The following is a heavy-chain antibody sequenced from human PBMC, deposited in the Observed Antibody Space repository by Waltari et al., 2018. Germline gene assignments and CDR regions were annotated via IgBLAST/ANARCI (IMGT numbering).Heavy chain of an antibody. Sequence: QVQLVESGGGVVQPGRSLRLSCAASGFTFSSYARHWVRQAPGKGLEWVAVISYDGSNKYYADSVKGRFTISRDNSKNTLYLQMNSLRAEDTAVYYCAYSGSYGYWGQGTLVTVSS. CDR1: GFTFSSYA. CDR2: ISYDGSNK. CDR3: AYSGSYGY. V-gene: IGHV3-30-3*01. J-gene: IGHJ4*02. D-gene: IGHD1-26*01.